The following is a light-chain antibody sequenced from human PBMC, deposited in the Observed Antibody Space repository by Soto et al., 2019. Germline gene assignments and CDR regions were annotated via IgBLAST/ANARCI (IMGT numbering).Light chain of an antibody. CDR3: QQYNSYPLT. J-gene: IGKJ4*01. V-gene: IGKV1-5*03. Sequence: DIQMTQSPSTLSASVGDRVTITCRAIQSISSWLAWYRQKPGKAPNLLIYKASSLESGVPSRFSGSGSGTEFTLTISSLQPDDFATYYCQQYNSYPLTFGGGTKVEIK. CDR1: QSISSW. CDR2: KAS.